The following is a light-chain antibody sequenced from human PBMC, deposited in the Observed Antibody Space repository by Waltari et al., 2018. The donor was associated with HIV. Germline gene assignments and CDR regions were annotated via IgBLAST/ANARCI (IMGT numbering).Light chain of an antibody. V-gene: IGLV1-47*01. CDR1: KSNIGNNF. J-gene: IGLJ2*01. CDR3: ASWDDNLGHWI. CDR2: RND. Sequence: QPKMTQAPSASKTPGQRITMSCSGTKSNIGNNFIYWYQQIARAAPRLVMARNDQRPAWVPDRFSGTKSGTSAFLAITGLRLDDEATYFCASWDDNLGHWIFGGGTKLTVL.